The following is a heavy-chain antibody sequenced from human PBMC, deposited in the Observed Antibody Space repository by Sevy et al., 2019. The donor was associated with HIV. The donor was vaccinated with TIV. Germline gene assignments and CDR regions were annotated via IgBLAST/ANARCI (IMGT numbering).Heavy chain of an antibody. CDR2: ISSSSSYI. V-gene: IGHV3-21*01. CDR3: AREEEDYVWGTSRDLTFFDY. CDR1: GFTFSSYT. D-gene: IGHD3-16*02. J-gene: IGHJ4*02. Sequence: GGSMRLSCAVSGFTFSSYTMNWVRQAPGKGLEWVSSISSSSSYIYYPDSVKGRFTISRDNAKNSLYLQMNSLRAEDTAVYYCAREEEDYVWGTSRDLTFFDYWGQGTLVTVSS.